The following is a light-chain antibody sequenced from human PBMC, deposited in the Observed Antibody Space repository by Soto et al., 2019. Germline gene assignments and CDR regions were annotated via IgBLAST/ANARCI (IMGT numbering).Light chain of an antibody. CDR1: SSDLGGYNY. CDR2: DVS. CDR3: SSYTSSSTRLYV. V-gene: IGLV2-14*01. Sequence: QSVLTQPASVSGSPGQSITISCTGTSSDLGGYNYVSWYQQHPAKAPKLMIYDVSNRPSGVSNCFSGSKSGNTASLTISGLQAEDEADYYCSSYTSSSTRLYVFGTGTKVTVL. J-gene: IGLJ1*01.